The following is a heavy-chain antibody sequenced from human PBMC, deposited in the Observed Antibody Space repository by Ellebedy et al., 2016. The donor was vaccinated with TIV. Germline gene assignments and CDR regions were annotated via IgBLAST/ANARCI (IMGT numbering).Heavy chain of an antibody. CDR1: GGSFSGYY. CDR2: INHSGST. CDR3: ARGRRCSSTSCYRTYYFDY. J-gene: IGHJ4*02. V-gene: IGHV4-34*01. D-gene: IGHD2-2*01. Sequence: SETLSLTXAIYGGSFSGYYWSWIRQPPGKGLEWIGEINHSGSTNYNPSLKSRVTISVDTSKNQFSLKLSSVTAADTAVYYSARGRRCSSTSCYRTYYFDYWGQGTLVTVSS.